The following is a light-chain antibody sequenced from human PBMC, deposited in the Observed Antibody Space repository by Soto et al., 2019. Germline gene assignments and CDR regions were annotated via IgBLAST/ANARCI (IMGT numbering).Light chain of an antibody. CDR3: QQSHSIPWT. V-gene: IGKV1-39*01. CDR1: QSISSN. Sequence: DIQMTQSPSSLSASVGDSVTITCRASQSISSNLNWYQQKPGKAPKLLIYAAANLQSAVPSTCSGSGAGTDFTLSISSLQPEDVATYYCQQSHSIPWTFGQGTKVDIK. J-gene: IGKJ1*01. CDR2: AAA.